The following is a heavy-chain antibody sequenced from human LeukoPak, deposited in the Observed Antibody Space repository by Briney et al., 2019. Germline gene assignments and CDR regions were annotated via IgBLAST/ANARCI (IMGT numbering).Heavy chain of an antibody. CDR3: ARGASSIAALNPFWYFDL. Sequence: ASVKVSCKASGYTFTSYYMHWVRQGPGQGLEWMGIINPSGGSTSYAQKFQGRVTVTRDTSTNTVYMELSSLRSEDTAVYCCARGASSIAALNPFWYFDLWSRGTLVTVSS. CDR2: INPSGGST. D-gene: IGHD6-6*01. V-gene: IGHV1-46*01. J-gene: IGHJ2*01. CDR1: GYTFTSYY.